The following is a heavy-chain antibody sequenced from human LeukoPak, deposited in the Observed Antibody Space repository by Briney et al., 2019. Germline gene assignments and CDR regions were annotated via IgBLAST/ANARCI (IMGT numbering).Heavy chain of an antibody. CDR3: ATDGGGYDLRY. CDR1: GFTFSSYW. Sequence: GGSLRLSCAASGFTFSSYWMHWVRQAPGKGLVWVSRSNSDGSSAAYADSVKGRFTISRDNAKNTLYLQMNSLRAEDTAVYCCATDGGGYDLRYWGQGTLVTVSS. J-gene: IGHJ4*02. V-gene: IGHV3-74*01. D-gene: IGHD3-16*01. CDR2: SNSDGSSA.